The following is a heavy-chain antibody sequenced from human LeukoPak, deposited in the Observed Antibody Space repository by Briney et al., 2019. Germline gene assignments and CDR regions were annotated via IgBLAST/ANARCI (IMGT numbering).Heavy chain of an antibody. D-gene: IGHD6-19*01. Sequence: SETLPLTCAVYGGSFSGYYWSWIRQPPGKGLEWIGEINHSGSTNYNPSLKSRVTISVDTSKNQFSLKLSSVTAADTAVYYCARGGGWARRYWYFDLWGRGTLVTVSS. CDR1: GGSFSGYY. J-gene: IGHJ2*01. V-gene: IGHV4-34*01. CDR3: ARGGGWARRYWYFDL. CDR2: INHSGST.